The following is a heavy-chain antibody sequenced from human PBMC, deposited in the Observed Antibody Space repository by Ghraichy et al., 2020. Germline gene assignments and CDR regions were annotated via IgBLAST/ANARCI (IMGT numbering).Heavy chain of an antibody. CDR2: IYSSGST. CDR3: ARLQYLDY. V-gene: IGHV4-59*01. CDR1: GGSISSYY. D-gene: IGHD5-24*01. Sequence: SETLSLTCAVSGGSISSYYWSWIRQPPGKGLEWIGNIYSSGSTNYNPSLKSRVTISMDTSTNQFSLKLSSVTAADTAVYYCARLQYLDYWGQGTLVTVSS. J-gene: IGHJ4*02.